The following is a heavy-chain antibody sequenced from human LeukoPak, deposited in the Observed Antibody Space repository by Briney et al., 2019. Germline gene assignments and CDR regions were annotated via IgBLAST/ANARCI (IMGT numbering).Heavy chain of an antibody. J-gene: IGHJ5*02. Sequence: SQTLSLTCAISGDSVSSNSVAWNWIRQSPSRGLEWLGRTYYRSKWYNDYAVSVKSRVTINPDTSKNQFSLQLNSVTPEDTAVYYCARGEGQWPTEWFDPWGQGTLVTVSS. D-gene: IGHD6-19*01. CDR2: TYYRSKWYN. CDR3: ARGEGQWPTEWFDP. CDR1: GDSVSSNSVA. V-gene: IGHV6-1*01.